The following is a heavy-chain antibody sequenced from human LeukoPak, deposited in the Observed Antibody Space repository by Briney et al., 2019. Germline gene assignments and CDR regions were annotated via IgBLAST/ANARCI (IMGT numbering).Heavy chain of an antibody. J-gene: IGHJ6*02. CDR2: INPSGGST. Sequence: ASVKVSCKASGYTFTSYYMHWVRQAPGQGLEWMGIINPSGGSTSYAQKFQGRVTMTRDTPTSTVYMELSSLRSEDTAVYYCARDGIAVAGTVYYYGMDVWGQGTTVTVSS. CDR1: GYTFTSYY. V-gene: IGHV1-46*01. CDR3: ARDGIAVAGTVYYYGMDV. D-gene: IGHD6-19*01.